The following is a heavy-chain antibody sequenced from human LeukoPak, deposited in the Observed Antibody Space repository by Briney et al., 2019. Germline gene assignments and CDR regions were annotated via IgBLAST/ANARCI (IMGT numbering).Heavy chain of an antibody. CDR1: GFTFSSYA. D-gene: IGHD4-23*01. CDR2: ITGDAGST. V-gene: IGHV3-23*01. CDR3: AKTTGNGHWLIEF. Sequence: GGSLRLSCAASGFTFSSYAMNWVRQTPGKGLEWVSFITGDAGSTSYADSVKGRFTISRDNSKNTLFLQLNSLSAEGTAVYYCAKTTGNGHWLIEFWGQGTLVTVSS. J-gene: IGHJ4*02.